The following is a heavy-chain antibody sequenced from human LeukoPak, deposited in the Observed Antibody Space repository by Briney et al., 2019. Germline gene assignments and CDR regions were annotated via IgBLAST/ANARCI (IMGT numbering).Heavy chain of an antibody. CDR1: GGSVRSGNYF. CDR2: IYFRGNT. D-gene: IGHD3-9*01. CDR3: ARVDWWFDIMTGWPAITNNGMDV. Sequence: SETLSLTCTVSGGSVRSGNYFWSWIRQSPGKGLEWIGYIYFRGNTKYSPALESRVTISEDPSKNQFSLRLTSLTAADTPVYYCARVDWWFDIMTGWPAITNNGMDVWGQGTTVIVSS. V-gene: IGHV4-61*01. J-gene: IGHJ6*02.